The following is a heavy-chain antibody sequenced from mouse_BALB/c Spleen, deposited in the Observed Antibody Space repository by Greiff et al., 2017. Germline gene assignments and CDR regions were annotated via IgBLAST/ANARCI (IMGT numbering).Heavy chain of an antibody. V-gene: IGHV5-6-5*01. Sequence: EVKLVESGGGLVKPGGSLKLSCAASGFTFSSYAMSWVRQTPEKRLEWVASISSGGSTYYPDSVKGRFTISRDNARTILYLQMSSLRSEDTAMYYCAREAYYGYFDYWGQGTTLTVSS. J-gene: IGHJ2*01. CDR3: AREAYYGYFDY. CDR2: ISSGGST. CDR1: GFTFSSYA. D-gene: IGHD1-1*01.